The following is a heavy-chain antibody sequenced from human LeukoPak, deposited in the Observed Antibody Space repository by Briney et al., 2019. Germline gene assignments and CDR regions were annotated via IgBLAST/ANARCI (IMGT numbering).Heavy chain of an antibody. D-gene: IGHD3-10*01. CDR2: ISYDGSNK. J-gene: IGHJ4*02. V-gene: IGHV3-30-3*01. CDR1: GFTFTSYA. Sequence: GRSLRLSCAASGFTFTSYAMHWVRQAPGKGLEWVAVISYDGSNKYYVESVKGRFTIPRDNSKNTLYLQMNSLRAEDTAVYYCAKEDFGSGTWGSWGQGTLVTVSS. CDR3: AKEDFGSGTWGS.